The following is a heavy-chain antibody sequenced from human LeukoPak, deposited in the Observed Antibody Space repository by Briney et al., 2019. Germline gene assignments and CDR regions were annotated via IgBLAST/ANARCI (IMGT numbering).Heavy chain of an antibody. J-gene: IGHJ4*02. CDR3: ARRSQLGGFFDN. CDR1: GFSFSTYW. D-gene: IGHD7-27*01. V-gene: IGHV3-74*01. Sequence: GGSLRLSCAASGFSFSTYWMHWVRQASGKGLVWVSRINGDGSSTNYANSVKGRFTISRDNAKNTLYLQMNSLRAEDTAVYFCARRSQLGGFFDNWGQGTLVTVSS. CDR2: INGDGSST.